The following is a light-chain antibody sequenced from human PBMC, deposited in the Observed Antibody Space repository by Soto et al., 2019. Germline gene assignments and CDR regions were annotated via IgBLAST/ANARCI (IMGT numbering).Light chain of an antibody. CDR2: EVS. CDR1: SSDVGGYNY. V-gene: IGLV2-14*01. CDR3: SSYTSSSTKV. J-gene: IGLJ1*01. Sequence: QSALTQPASVSGSPGQSITISCTGTSSDVGGYNYVSWYQQHPGKVPKLMIYEVSNRPSGVSNRFSGSKSGNTASLTISGLQAEAEADYYCSSYTSSSTKVLGTGTKLTVL.